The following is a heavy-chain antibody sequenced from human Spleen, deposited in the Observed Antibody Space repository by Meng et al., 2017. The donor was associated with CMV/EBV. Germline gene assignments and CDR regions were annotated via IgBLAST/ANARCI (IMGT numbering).Heavy chain of an antibody. CDR3: AKVSLSGSYSSYYYGMDV. D-gene: IGHD1-26*01. V-gene: IGHV3-74*01. CDR1: GFTFSSYW. J-gene: IGHJ6*02. Sequence: LSLTCAASGFTFSSYWMHWVRQAPGKGLVWVSRINSDGSSTSYADSVKGRFTISRDNSKNTLYLQMNGLRAEDTAVYYCAKVSLSGSYSSYYYGMDVWGQGTTVTVSS. CDR2: INSDGSST.